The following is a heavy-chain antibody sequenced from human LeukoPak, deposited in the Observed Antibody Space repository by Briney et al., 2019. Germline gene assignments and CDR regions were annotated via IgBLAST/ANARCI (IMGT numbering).Heavy chain of an antibody. D-gene: IGHD3-10*01. CDR2: ISGSGGST. V-gene: IGHV3-23*01. J-gene: IGHJ4*02. CDR1: GFTFSSYS. CDR3: AKDSVYYGSGSYYFDY. Sequence: PGGSLRLSCAASGFTFSSYSMNWVRQAPGKGLEWVSAISGSGGSTYYADSVKGRFTISRDNSKNTLYLQMNSPRAEDTAVYYCAKDSVYYGSGSYYFDYWGQGTLVTVSS.